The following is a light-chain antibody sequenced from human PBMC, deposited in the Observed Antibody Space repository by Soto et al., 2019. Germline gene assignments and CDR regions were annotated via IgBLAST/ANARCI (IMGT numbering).Light chain of an antibody. Sequence: QSALTQPRSVSGSPGQSVAISCAGTSSDVGRYNYVSWYQQYPGKAPKLILYDVTKRPSGVPDRFSGSKSGNTSSLTISGLQAEDEADYYCCSFAGLFGGGTKLTVL. CDR2: DVT. J-gene: IGLJ2*01. V-gene: IGLV2-11*01. CDR3: CSFAGL. CDR1: SSDVGRYNY.